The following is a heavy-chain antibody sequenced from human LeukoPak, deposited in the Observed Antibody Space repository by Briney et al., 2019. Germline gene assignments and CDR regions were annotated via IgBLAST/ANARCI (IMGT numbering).Heavy chain of an antibody. D-gene: IGHD3-10*01. CDR1: GDSISSGAYY. CDR2: ISHIGTT. J-gene: IGHJ5*02. V-gene: IGHV4-31*03. Sequence: SETLSLTCTVSGDSISSGAYYWTWVRQYPGTGLEWIGYISHIGTTYNNPSLKSRVSISVDTSRNQLSLRLTSVTAADTAVYYCARGVQGWFAPWGQGTLVTVSS. CDR3: ARGVQGWFAP.